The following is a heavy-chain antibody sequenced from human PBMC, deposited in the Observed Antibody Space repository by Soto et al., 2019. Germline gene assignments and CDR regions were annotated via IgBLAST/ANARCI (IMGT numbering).Heavy chain of an antibody. J-gene: IGHJ4*02. CDR3: ARFRSLGYNFFDY. V-gene: IGHV4-31*03. Sequence: SETLSLTSTVIGCNIRSPNFSWSWIRQHPGKGPEWIGNIYYNGTTTYSPSLESRLTISLDPSKNQFSLTLKSVTAADTAVYYCARFRSLGYNFFDYWGQGTLVTVSS. CDR1: GCNIRSPNFS. D-gene: IGHD3-16*02. CDR2: IYYNGTT.